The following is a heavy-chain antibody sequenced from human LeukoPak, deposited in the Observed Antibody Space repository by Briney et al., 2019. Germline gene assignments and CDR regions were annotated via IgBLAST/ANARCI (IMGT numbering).Heavy chain of an antibody. CDR2: INHSGST. D-gene: IGHD3-22*01. CDR1: GGSFSGNY. J-gene: IGHJ4*02. Sequence: SETLSLTCAVYGGSFSGNYWSWIRQPPGKGLEWIGEINHSGSTNYNPSLKSRVTISVDTSKNQFSLKLSSVTAADTAVYYCPRGRHYYYDSSGYYSAYWGQGTLVTVSS. V-gene: IGHV4-34*01. CDR3: PRGRHYYYDSSGYYSAY.